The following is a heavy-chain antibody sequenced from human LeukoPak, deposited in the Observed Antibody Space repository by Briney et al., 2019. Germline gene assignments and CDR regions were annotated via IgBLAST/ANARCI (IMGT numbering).Heavy chain of an antibody. CDR1: GGSISSSNW. J-gene: IGHJ6*03. Sequence: SGTLSLTCAVSGGSISSSNWWSWVRQPPGKGLEWIGEIYHSGSTNYNPSLKSRVTISVDKSKNQFSLKLSSVTAADTAVYYCARADSYGYEPYWGYYMDVWGKGTTVTVSS. D-gene: IGHD5-18*01. CDR2: IYHSGST. CDR3: ARADSYGYEPYWGYYMDV. V-gene: IGHV4-4*02.